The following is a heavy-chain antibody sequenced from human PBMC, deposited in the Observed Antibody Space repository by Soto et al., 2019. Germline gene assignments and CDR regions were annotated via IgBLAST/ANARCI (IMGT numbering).Heavy chain of an antibody. CDR3: AKRYWSLSSPLGELSLFDY. J-gene: IGHJ4*02. D-gene: IGHD3-16*02. V-gene: IGHV3-23*01. CDR2: ISGSGGST. CDR1: GFTFSSYA. Sequence: GGSLRLSCAASGFTFSSYAMSWVRQAPGKGLEWVSAISGSGGSTYYADSVKGRFTISRDNSKNTLYLQMNSLRAEDTAVYYCAKRYWSLSSPLGELSLFDYWGQGTLVTVSS.